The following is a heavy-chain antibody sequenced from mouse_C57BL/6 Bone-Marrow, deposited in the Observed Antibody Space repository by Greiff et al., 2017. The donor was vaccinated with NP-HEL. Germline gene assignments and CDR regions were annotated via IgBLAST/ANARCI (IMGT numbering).Heavy chain of an antibody. D-gene: IGHD1-1*01. CDR1: GYSITSGYY. Sequence: DVKLQESGPGLVKPSQSLSLTCSVTGYSITSGYYWNWIRQFPGNKLEWMGYISYDGSNNYNPSLKNRISITRDTSKNQFFLKLNSVTTEDTATYYCARDYGYYYAMDYWGQGTSVTVSS. CDR3: ARDYGYYYAMDY. V-gene: IGHV3-6*01. CDR2: ISYDGSN. J-gene: IGHJ4*01.